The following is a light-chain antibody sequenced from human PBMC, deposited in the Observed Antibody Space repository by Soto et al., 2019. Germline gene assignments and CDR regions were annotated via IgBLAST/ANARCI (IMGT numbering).Light chain of an antibody. Sequence: EIVMTQSPATLSVSPGGKATLSCRASQSVSSNLAWYQQKPGQAPRLLIYGASTRATGIPARFSGSGSRTEFTITISSLQSEGFAVYYCQQYNNWPPWTFGQGTKVEIK. CDR1: QSVSSN. V-gene: IGKV3-15*01. J-gene: IGKJ1*01. CDR2: GAS. CDR3: QQYNNWPPWT.